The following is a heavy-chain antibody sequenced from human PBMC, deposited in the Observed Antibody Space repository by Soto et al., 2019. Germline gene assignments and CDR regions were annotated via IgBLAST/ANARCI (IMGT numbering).Heavy chain of an antibody. Sequence: QVQLQESGPGLVKPSRTLSLTCSISGESITNDRWWSWVRQSPGQGLEWIGEIYHSGRAHYNPSLKTRVIISVDKSKNSFSLTLSSVTAADTAVYYCTANGFYSLDYWGQGSLVTVSS. D-gene: IGHD2-21*01. CDR2: IYHSGRA. CDR3: TANGFYSLDY. J-gene: IGHJ4*02. V-gene: IGHV4-4*02. CDR1: GESITNDRW.